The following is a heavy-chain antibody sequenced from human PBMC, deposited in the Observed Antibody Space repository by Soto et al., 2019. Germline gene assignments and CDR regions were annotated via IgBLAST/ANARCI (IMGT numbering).Heavy chain of an antibody. CDR3: AREGPASYYYCGMDV. V-gene: IGHV1-18*01. Sequence: QVQLVQSGGEVKKPGASVKVSCKTSGYSFTTYGISWVRQAPGQGLEWMGWISAYNGNTNYAQKLQDRVTMTTDTSTSTAYMALRSLRSDGTAVYYCAREGPASYYYCGMDVWGQGSTVTVSS. J-gene: IGHJ6*02. CDR1: GYSFTTYG. CDR2: ISAYNGNT.